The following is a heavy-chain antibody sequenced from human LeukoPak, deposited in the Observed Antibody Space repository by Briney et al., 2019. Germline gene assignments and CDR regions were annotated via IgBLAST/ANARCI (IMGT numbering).Heavy chain of an antibody. CDR2: IYTSGST. J-gene: IGHJ6*03. Sequence: PSETLSLTCTVSGGSISSYYWSWIRQPAGKGLEWIGRIYTSGSTNYNPSLKSRVTMSVDTSKNQFSLKLSSVTAADTAVYYCARSIAARLDYYYCMDVWGKGTTVTVSS. CDR1: GGSISSYY. V-gene: IGHV4-4*07. D-gene: IGHD6-6*01. CDR3: ARSIAARLDYYYCMDV.